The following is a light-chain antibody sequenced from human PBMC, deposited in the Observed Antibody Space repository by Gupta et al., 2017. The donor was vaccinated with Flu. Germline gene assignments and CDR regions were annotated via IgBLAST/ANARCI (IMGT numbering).Light chain of an antibody. CDR1: NIGSKS. J-gene: IGLJ1*01. V-gene: IGLV3-9*01. CDR2: RET. Sequence: SYELTQALSVSVALGQTARITCKGINIGSKSVNWYQQKPGQAPLWVIFRETNRPSGIPERFAASNWGNTATLTISRVQAGDEADYYCQVWDGTAVVFATGTKVTVL. CDR3: QVWDGTAVV.